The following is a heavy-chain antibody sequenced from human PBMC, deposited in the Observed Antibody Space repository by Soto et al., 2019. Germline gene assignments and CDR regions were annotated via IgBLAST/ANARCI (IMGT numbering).Heavy chain of an antibody. J-gene: IGHJ3*02. V-gene: IGHV4-31*03. Sequence: SETLSLTCTVSGGSISSGGYYWRWIRQHPGKGLEWIGYIYYSGSTYYNPSLKSRVTISVDTSKNQFSLKLSSVTAADTAVYYCARNNYYDGSGHAFDIWGQGTMVTVSS. CDR2: IYYSGST. D-gene: IGHD3-22*01. CDR1: GGSISSGGYY. CDR3: ARNNYYDGSGHAFDI.